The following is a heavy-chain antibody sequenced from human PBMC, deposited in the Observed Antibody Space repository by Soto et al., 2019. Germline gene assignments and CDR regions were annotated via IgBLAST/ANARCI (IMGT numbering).Heavy chain of an antibody. Sequence: QVTLKESGPVLVKPTETLTLTCTVSGFSLSNARMGVSWIRQPPGKALEWLAHIFSNDEKSYSTSLKSRLTISKDTSKSQVVLTMTNMDPVDTATYYCARIRVGTAITGTTGWYFDLWGRGTLVTVSS. CDR2: IFSNDEK. D-gene: IGHD1-7*01. CDR3: ARIRVGTAITGTTGWYFDL. V-gene: IGHV2-26*01. CDR1: GFSLSNARMG. J-gene: IGHJ2*01.